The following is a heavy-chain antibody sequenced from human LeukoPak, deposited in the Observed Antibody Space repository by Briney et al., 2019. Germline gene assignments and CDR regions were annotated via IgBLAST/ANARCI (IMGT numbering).Heavy chain of an antibody. J-gene: IGHJ5*02. CDR1: GFTFSSYG. D-gene: IGHD2-15*01. V-gene: IGHV3-33*06. CDR2: IWYDGSNK. Sequence: GGSLRLSCAPSGFTFSSYGMHWVRQAPGKGLEWVAVIWYDGSNKYYADSVKGRFTIYRDNSKNTLYLQMNSLRAEDTAVYYCAKDPGVVVAATGWFDPWGQGTLVTVSS. CDR3: AKDPGVVVAATGWFDP.